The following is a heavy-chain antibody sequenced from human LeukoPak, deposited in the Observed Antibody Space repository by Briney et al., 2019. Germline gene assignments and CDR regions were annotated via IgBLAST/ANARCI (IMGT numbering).Heavy chain of an antibody. V-gene: IGHV3-64*01. D-gene: IGHD3-3*01. CDR2: INSNGGST. Sequence: GGSLRLSCTASGFTFSSYAMHWVRQAPGKGLEYVSTINSNGGSTYYPNSVKGRFTISRDNSKNTLYLQMGSLRAEDTAVYYCARDGRFLEWLPPDYWGQGTLVTVSS. CDR3: ARDGRFLEWLPPDY. J-gene: IGHJ4*02. CDR1: GFTFSSYA.